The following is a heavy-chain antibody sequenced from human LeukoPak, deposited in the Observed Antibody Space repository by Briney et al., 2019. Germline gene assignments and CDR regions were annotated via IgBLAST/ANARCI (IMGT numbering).Heavy chain of an antibody. CDR2: ISAYNGNT. CDR1: GYTFTSYG. Sequence: ASVKVSCKASGYTFTSYGISWVRQAPGQGLEWMGWISAYNGNTNYAQKLQGRVTMTTDTSTSTAYMELRSLRSDDTTVYYCARDVYSIAAAGTFDYWGQGTLVTVSS. CDR3: ARDVYSIAAAGTFDY. D-gene: IGHD6-13*01. V-gene: IGHV1-18*01. J-gene: IGHJ4*02.